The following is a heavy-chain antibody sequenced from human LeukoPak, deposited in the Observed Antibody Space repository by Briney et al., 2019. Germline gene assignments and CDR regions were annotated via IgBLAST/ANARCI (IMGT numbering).Heavy chain of an antibody. CDR2: IRPDDSEV. D-gene: IGHD4-23*01. V-gene: IGHV5-51*01. CDR3: ARHRHDYRDNGLAFGV. Sequence: GESLKISCQGSGYSFPTHWIGWVRQMPGKGLEWMGIIRPDDSEVRYGPSFQGQVTISADKSISTAFLQWSSLQASDTAMYYCARHRHDYRDNGLAFGVWGQGTMVTVSS. J-gene: IGHJ3*01. CDR1: GYSFPTHW.